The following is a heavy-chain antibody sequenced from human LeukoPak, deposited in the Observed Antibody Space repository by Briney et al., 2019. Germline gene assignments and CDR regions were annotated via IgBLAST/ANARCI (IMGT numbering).Heavy chain of an antibody. CDR2: INWNGGST. CDR1: GFTFDDYG. V-gene: IGHV3-20*04. Sequence: GGSLRLSCAASGFTFDDYGMSWVRQAPGKGLEGVSGINWNGGSTGYADSVKGRFTISRDNAKNSLYLQMNSLRAEDTALSYCARDDYDSSDLDDAFDIWGQGTMVTVSS. J-gene: IGHJ3*02. D-gene: IGHD3-22*01. CDR3: ARDDYDSSDLDDAFDI.